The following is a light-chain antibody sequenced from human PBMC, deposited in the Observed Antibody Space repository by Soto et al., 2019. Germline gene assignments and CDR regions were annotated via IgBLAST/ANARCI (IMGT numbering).Light chain of an antibody. J-gene: IGKJ4*01. CDR3: QQYFSTLSLT. V-gene: IGKV4-1*01. CDR1: QSVLYSANNKNY. Sequence: DIVMPQSPDSLAVSRGERSTIHCNSSQSVLYSANNKNYLAWYQQKPGQPPKLLLYWASTRESGVPDRFSGSGSGTDFTLTISSLQAEDVAIYYCQQYFSTLSLTFGGGTKVDIK. CDR2: WAS.